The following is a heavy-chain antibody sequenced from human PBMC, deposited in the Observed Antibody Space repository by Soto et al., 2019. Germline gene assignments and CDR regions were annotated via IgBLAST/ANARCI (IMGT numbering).Heavy chain of an antibody. CDR3: AKDRSENFWVYYYAMDV. CDR2: ISGSCSGT. J-gene: IGHJ6*02. D-gene: IGHD6-19*01. V-gene: IGHV3-23*01. CDR1: GFNFGAYA. Sequence: EARLLESGGGLIQPGGSLRLSCEASGFNFGAYAMSWVRQAPGKGLEWVSGISGSCSGTYYTDSVKGRFTISRDNSKNTVYLQMNSLRGEDTAVYYCAKDRSENFWVYYYAMDVWGQVTAVTVSS.